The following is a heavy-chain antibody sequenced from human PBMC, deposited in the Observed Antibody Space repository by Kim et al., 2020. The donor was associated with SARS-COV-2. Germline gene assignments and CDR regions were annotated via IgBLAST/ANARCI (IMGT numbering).Heavy chain of an antibody. Sequence: GESLKISCQASGYTYTNYWIAWVRQMPGKGLEWMGMIFPRDSDTRYSPSFQGQVTISADKSISSAYLQWNSLKASDSAMYYCARLGYTLEENALDLWGLGTLVTVSS. CDR3: ARLGYTLEENALDL. D-gene: IGHD5-18*01. V-gene: IGHV5-51*01. CDR1: GYTYTNYW. J-gene: IGHJ3*01. CDR2: IFPRDSDT.